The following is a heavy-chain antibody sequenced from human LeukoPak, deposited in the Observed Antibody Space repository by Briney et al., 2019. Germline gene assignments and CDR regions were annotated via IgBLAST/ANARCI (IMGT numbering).Heavy chain of an antibody. V-gene: IGHV1-8*03. D-gene: IGHD3-22*01. Sequence: ASVKVSCKASGYTFTSYDINWVRQATGQGLEWMGWMSPNSGNTGYAQKFQGRVTITRNTSISTAYMELSSLRSEDTAVYYCARGLYDSSGYPEVWFDPWGQGTLVTVSS. CDR2: MSPNSGNT. CDR1: GYTFTSYD. CDR3: ARGLYDSSGYPEVWFDP. J-gene: IGHJ5*02.